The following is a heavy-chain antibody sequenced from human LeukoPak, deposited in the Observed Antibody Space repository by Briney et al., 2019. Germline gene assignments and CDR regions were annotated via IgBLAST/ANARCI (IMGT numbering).Heavy chain of an antibody. J-gene: IGHJ5*02. D-gene: IGHD2-8*01. V-gene: IGHV1-8*01. Sequence: ASVTVSCKASGYTFTSYDINWVRQATGQGLEWMGWMNPNSGNTGYAQKFQGRVTMTRNTSISTAYMELSRLRSDDTAVYYCARDYAMVYAQGNWFDPWGQGTLVTVSS. CDR1: GYTFTSYD. CDR3: ARDYAMVYAQGNWFDP. CDR2: MNPNSGNT.